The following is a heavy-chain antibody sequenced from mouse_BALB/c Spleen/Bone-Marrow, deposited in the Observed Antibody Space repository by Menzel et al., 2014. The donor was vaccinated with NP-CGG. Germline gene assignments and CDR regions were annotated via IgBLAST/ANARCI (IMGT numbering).Heavy chain of an antibody. CDR1: GYAFSSYW. V-gene: IGHV1-80*01. CDR2: IYPGDGDT. J-gene: IGHJ3*01. Sequence: QVQLQQSGAELVRPGSSVKISCKASGYAFSSYWMNWVKPRPGQGLEWIGQIYPGDGDTNYNGKFKGKATLTADKSSSTAYMQLSSLTSEDSAVYFCAREDGSSPFAYWGQGTLVTVSA. CDR3: AREDGSSPFAY. D-gene: IGHD1-1*01.